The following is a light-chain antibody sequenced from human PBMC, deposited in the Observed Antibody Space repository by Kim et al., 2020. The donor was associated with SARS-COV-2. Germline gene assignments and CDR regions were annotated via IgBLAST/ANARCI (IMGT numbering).Light chain of an antibody. Sequence: GTLSLSPGDRATLSRRASQGVSNYLAWYQQKPGQAPRLLIYEASKRAAGIPARFSGSGSGTDFTLTISRLEPGDSAVYFCQQRGSFGQGTRLEIK. CDR3: QQRGS. CDR1: QGVSNY. V-gene: IGKV3-11*01. CDR2: EAS. J-gene: IGKJ5*01.